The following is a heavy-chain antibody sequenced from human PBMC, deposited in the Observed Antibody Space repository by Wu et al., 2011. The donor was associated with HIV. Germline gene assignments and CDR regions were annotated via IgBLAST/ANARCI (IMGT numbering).Heavy chain of an antibody. V-gene: IGHV1-69*06. CDR3: ARSGVSAEYYFYYMNV. J-gene: IGHJ6*03. CDR1: GNTFSGYA. D-gene: IGHD2-2*01. CDR2: ILPMFGTT. Sequence: QVQLVQSGAEVKKAGSSVKVSCKASGNTFSGYAVSWVRQAPGQGLEWMGGILPMFGTTNYAQKFQGRVTITADKSATTVYMELRSLRSEDTAVYYCARSGVSAEYYFYYMNVWGRKGPRSPSP.